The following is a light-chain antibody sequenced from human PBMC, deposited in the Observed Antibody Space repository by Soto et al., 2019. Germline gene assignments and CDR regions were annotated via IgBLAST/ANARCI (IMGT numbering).Light chain of an antibody. CDR3: QQYNNWPPWT. J-gene: IGKJ1*01. Sequence: EIVMTQSPATLSVTPEERATLSCRASESVSRNLAWYQQKPGQAPRLLIYGASIRDTDIPVRFSGSGSGTDFTLTISSLQSEDFAVYYCQQYNNWPPWTFGQGTKVDIK. CDR2: GAS. CDR1: ESVSRN. V-gene: IGKV3-15*01.